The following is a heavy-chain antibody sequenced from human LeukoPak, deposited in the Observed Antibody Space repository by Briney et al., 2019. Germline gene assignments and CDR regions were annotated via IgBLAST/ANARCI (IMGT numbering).Heavy chain of an antibody. CDR2: INHSGST. J-gene: IGHJ4*02. CDR1: GGSFSGYY. CDR3: ARGLDPGAARPEPLDY. D-gene: IGHD6-6*01. Sequence: SETLSLTCADYGGSFSGYYWSWIRQPPGKGLEWIGEINHSGSTNYNPSLKSRVTISVDTSKNQFSLKLSSVTAADTAVYYCARGLDPGAARPEPLDYWGQGTLVTVSS. V-gene: IGHV4-34*01.